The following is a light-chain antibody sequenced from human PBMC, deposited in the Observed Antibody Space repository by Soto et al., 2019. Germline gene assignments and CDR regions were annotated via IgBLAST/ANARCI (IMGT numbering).Light chain of an antibody. Sequence: DIQLTQSPSFVSASVGDRVTFTFRSSQGISTYLAWYQQKPFKTPKRLIYGASTLQIGVPSRFSGRGSGTEFTLTISSLQPEDFATDYGQQLNSPTWTCGQGTKVESK. CDR3: QQLNSPTWT. CDR2: GAS. J-gene: IGKJ1*01. CDR1: QGISTY. V-gene: IGKV1-9*01.